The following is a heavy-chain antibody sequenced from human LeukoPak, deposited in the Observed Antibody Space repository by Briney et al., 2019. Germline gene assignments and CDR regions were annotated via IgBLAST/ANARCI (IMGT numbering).Heavy chain of an antibody. CDR2: VSYDGTNK. CDR3: AGGWFGESTFDY. Sequence: SLRLSCAASGFTFSTYAMNWVRQAPGKGLEWVAIVSYDGTNKYYVDSVKGRFTISRDNSKNTLYLQMNSLRAEDTAVYYCAGGWFGESTFDYWGQGTLVTVSS. V-gene: IGHV3-30*14. CDR1: GFTFSTYA. J-gene: IGHJ4*02. D-gene: IGHD3-10*01.